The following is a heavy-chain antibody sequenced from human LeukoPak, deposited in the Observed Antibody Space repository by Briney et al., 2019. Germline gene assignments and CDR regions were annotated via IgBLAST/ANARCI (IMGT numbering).Heavy chain of an antibody. CDR2: IYYSGST. CDR1: GGSISSGGYY. Sequence: SQTLSLTCTVSGGSISSGGYYWSWIRQHPGKGLEWIGYIYYSGSTYYNPSLKSRVTISLDTSKNQFSLKLTSVTAADTAVYYCARYDSSGLGFDPWGQGTLVTVSS. V-gene: IGHV4-31*03. J-gene: IGHJ5*02. D-gene: IGHD3-22*01. CDR3: ARYDSSGLGFDP.